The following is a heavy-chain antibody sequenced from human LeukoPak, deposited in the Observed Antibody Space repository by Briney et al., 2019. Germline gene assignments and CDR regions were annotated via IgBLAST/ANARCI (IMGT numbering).Heavy chain of an antibody. V-gene: IGHV3-23*01. J-gene: IGHJ6*02. CDR1: GFTFSSYA. CDR3: AKDRAAGPVYGMDV. CDR2: ISGSGGST. Sequence: GGSLRLSCAASGFTFSSYAMSWVRQAPGKGLEWVSAISGSGGSTYYADSVKGRFTISRDNSKNTLYLQMNSLRAEGTAVYYCAKDRAAGPVYGMDVWGQGTTVTVSS. D-gene: IGHD6-13*01.